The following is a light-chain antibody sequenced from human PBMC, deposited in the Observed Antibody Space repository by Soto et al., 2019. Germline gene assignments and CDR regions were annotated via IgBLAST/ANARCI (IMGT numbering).Light chain of an antibody. J-gene: IGKJ5*01. V-gene: IGKV3-20*01. Sequence: EIVLTQSPGTLSLSPGERATLSCRASHSVSRTYLAWYQQKPGQAPRLLIYGASDRATGTPDRFSGSGSGTDFSITISRLEPEDSAVYYCQQFDDSVTFGQGTRLDIK. CDR1: HSVSRTY. CDR3: QQFDDSVT. CDR2: GAS.